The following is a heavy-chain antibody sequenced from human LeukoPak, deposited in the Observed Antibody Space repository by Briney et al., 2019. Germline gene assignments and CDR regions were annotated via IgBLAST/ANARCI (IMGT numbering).Heavy chain of an antibody. Sequence: ASVKVSCKASGYTFTSYGISWVRQAPGQGLEWMGWISAYNGNTNYAQKLQGRVTMTTDTSTSTAYMELRSLRSDDTAVYYCATDREGTYGSGSYHEFDPWGQGTLVTVSS. CDR3: ATDREGTYGSGSYHEFDP. CDR2: ISAYNGNT. D-gene: IGHD3-10*01. CDR1: GYTFTSYG. V-gene: IGHV1-18*01. J-gene: IGHJ5*02.